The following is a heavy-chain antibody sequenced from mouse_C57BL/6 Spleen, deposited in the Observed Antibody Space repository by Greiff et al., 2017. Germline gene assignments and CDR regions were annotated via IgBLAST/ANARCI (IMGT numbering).Heavy chain of an antibody. CDR1: GYAFSSYW. V-gene: IGHV1-80*01. CDR3: ARHYYGSWWYFDV. Sequence: QVQLQQSGAELVKPGASVTISCKASGYAFSSYWMNWVKQRPGKGLEWIGQIYPGDGDTNYNGKFKGKATLTADKSSSTAYMQLSSLTSEDSAVYFCARHYYGSWWYFDVWGTGTTVTVSS. D-gene: IGHD1-1*01. J-gene: IGHJ1*03. CDR2: IYPGDGDT.